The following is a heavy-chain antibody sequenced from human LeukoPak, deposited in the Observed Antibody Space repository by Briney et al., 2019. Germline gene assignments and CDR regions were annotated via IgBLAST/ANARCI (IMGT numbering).Heavy chain of an antibody. V-gene: IGHV3-21*01. D-gene: IGHD6-19*01. CDR2: IDSSSTYI. CDR3: AREGQGAWFRFDL. Sequence: GGSLRLSCEASGFSSIAHTMNWVRQAPGKGLEWVSSIDSSSTYIYYADSMKGRFSISIDNAKNSLYLQMSSLRVEDTAVYYCAREGQGAWFRFDLWGQGTLVTVSS. CDR1: GFSSIAHT. J-gene: IGHJ5*02.